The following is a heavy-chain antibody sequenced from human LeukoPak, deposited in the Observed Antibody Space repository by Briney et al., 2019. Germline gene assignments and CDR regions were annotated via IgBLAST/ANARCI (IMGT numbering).Heavy chain of an antibody. CDR3: AKDRIQKTYYDSRQ. V-gene: IGHV3-23*01. D-gene: IGHD3-22*01. CDR1: GFTFSSYA. CDR2: ISGSGST. J-gene: IGHJ4*02. Sequence: GGSLRLSCAASGFTFSSYAMSWVRQAPGKGLEWVSAISGSGSTYYADSVKGRFTISRDNSKNTLYLQMNSLRAEDTAVYYCAKDRIQKTYYDSRQWGQGTLVTVSS.